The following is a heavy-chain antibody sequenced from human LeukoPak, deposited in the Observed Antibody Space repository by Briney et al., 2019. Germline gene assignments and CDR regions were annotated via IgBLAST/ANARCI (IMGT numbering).Heavy chain of an antibody. CDR2: IRSKANTYAT. D-gene: IGHD3-22*01. CDR3: TGQAYYYDTSGFNFDY. J-gene: IGHJ4*02. CDR1: GFIFSGSA. V-gene: IGHV3-73*01. Sequence: GGSLRLSCAASGFIFSGSAMHWVRQASGKGLEWVGRIRSKANTYATANAASVKGRFTISRDDSKNTAHLQMNSLKTEDTAVYYCTGQAYYYDTSGFNFDYWGQGILVAVSS.